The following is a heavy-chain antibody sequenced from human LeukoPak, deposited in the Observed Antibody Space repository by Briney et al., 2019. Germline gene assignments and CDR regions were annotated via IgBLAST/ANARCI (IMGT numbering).Heavy chain of an antibody. Sequence: SDTLSLTCTVSGGSLTSGDYHWSWIRQPPGKGLEWIGYIDYSGSTYCNPSLKSRATLSVDTSKNQFSLRLNSVTVADTAVYYCATYKMGACGKGSWGQGTVVTVTS. CDR3: ATYKMGACGKGS. D-gene: IGHD1-26*01. J-gene: IGHJ5*02. CDR1: GGSLTSGDYH. V-gene: IGHV4-30-4*02. CDR2: IDYSGST.